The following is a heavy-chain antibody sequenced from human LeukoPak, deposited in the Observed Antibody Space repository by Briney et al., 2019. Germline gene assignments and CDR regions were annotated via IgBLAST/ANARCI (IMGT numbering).Heavy chain of an antibody. CDR1: GFXFRDYR. CDR3: ARDSGDGYKTAFDY. J-gene: IGHJ4*02. V-gene: IGHV3-21*01. Sequence: GGSLRLSCETSGFXFRDYRMNWVRQAPGKGLKWVSSISSGSSFIYYADSVKGRFTISRDNAKNSLCLQMNSLRAEDTAVYYCARDSGDGYKTAFDYWGQGTLVTVSS. D-gene: IGHD5-24*01. CDR2: ISSGSSFI.